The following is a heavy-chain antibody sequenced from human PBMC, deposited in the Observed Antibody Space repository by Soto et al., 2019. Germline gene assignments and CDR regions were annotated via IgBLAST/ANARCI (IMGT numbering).Heavy chain of an antibody. CDR3: ARSGPGGYIDY. CDR2: TYYRSKWYN. J-gene: IGHJ4*02. CDR1: GAXVTSNSPA. D-gene: IGHD3-22*01. V-gene: IGHV6-1*01. Sequence: LXPXLSLNYAISGAXVTSNSPAWNWIRQSTSRGLEWLGSTYYRSKWYNHYAVSVKSRITVNPDTSKNQFCLQRNSVTPEDTAVYYCARSGPGGYIDYRSQGNLVTASS.